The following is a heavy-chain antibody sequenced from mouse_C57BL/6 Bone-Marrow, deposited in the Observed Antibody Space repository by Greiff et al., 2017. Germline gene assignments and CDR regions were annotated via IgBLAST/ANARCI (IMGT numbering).Heavy chain of an antibody. CDR3: AHITTVVAPWYFDV. CDR2: IYPGDGDT. D-gene: IGHD1-1*01. CDR1: GYAFSSYW. V-gene: IGHV1-80*01. J-gene: IGHJ1*03. Sequence: QVQLKQSGAELVKPGASVKISCKASGYAFSSYWMNWVKQRPGKGLEWIGQIYPGDGDTNYNGKFKGKATLTADKSSSTAYMQLSSLTSEDSAVYFCAHITTVVAPWYFDVWGTGTTVTGSS.